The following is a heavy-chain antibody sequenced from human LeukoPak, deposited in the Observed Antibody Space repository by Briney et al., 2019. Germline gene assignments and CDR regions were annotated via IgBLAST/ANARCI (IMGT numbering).Heavy chain of an antibody. V-gene: IGHV3-53*05. Sequence: GGSLRLSCAASGFTVSSNYMNWVRQAPGKGLEWVSVIYSGGSTYYADSVKGRFTISRDNSKNTLYLQMNSLRAEDTAVYYCARDIYGNYDLGYWGQGTLVTVSS. D-gene: IGHD4-11*01. J-gene: IGHJ4*02. CDR2: IYSGGST. CDR1: GFTVSSNY. CDR3: ARDIYGNYDLGY.